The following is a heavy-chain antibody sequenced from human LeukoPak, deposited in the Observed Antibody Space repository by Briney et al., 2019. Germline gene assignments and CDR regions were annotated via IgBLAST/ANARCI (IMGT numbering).Heavy chain of an antibody. J-gene: IGHJ4*02. CDR1: GGSISSGSYY. CDR3: ASSYLDY. CDR2: IYTSGST. V-gene: IGHV4-61*02. Sequence: SETLSLTCTVCGGSISSGSYYWSWIRQPAGKGLEWIGRIYTSGSTHYNPSLKSRVTISVDTSKNQFSLKLSSVTAADTAVYYCASSYLDYWGQGTLVTVSS.